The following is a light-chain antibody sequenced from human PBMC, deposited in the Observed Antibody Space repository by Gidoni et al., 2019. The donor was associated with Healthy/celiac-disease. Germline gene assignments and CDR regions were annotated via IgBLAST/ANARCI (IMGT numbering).Light chain of an antibody. Sequence: DIEMTQSPSSLSASVGDTVAITCRASQSSSSYLNWYQQKPEKAPKLLIYAASSVKSGVPSRFSGSGSGKDSPLTISRLQPEDFATYYRQQSYSTPLTFGGGTKVEIK. CDR3: QQSYSTPLT. CDR1: QSSSSY. J-gene: IGKJ4*01. CDR2: AAS. V-gene: IGKV1-39*01.